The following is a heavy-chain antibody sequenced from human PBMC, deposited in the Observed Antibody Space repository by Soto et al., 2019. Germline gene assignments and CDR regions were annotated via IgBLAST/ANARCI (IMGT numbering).Heavy chain of an antibody. Sequence: QLQLQESGPGLVKSSETLSLTCNVSDGSISSSTYYWGWLRQPPGKGLEWIGNIYYRGTTYYNPSLKRRATSSVDTSKSQFALKLTCVTAADTAVYYGARSGEGRSTYYDWGQGTLVTVSS. CDR1: DGSISSSTYY. CDR2: IYYRGTT. D-gene: IGHD3-3*01. V-gene: IGHV4-39*01. J-gene: IGHJ4*02. CDR3: ARSGEGRSTYYD.